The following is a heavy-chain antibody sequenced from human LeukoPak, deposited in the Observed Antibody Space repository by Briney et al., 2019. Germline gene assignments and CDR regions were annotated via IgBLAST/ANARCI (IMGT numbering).Heavy chain of an antibody. CDR3: ARNIAGIAAAGIDY. Sequence: PSEALSLTCTVSGGSINSYYWSWIRQPPGKGLEWIGYIYYSGSTDYNPSLKSLVTISLDTSNNQFSLKLSSVTAADTAVYYCARNIAGIAAAGIDYWGQGTLVTVSS. J-gene: IGHJ4*02. V-gene: IGHV4-59*01. D-gene: IGHD6-13*01. CDR1: GGSINSYY. CDR2: IYYSGST.